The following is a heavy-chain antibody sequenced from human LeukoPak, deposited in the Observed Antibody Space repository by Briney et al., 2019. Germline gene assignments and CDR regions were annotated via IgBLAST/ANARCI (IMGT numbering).Heavy chain of an antibody. CDR3: AKGSGYSTGGGYFDY. CDR1: DFTFISYA. V-gene: IGHV3-23*01. CDR2: ISGGGGST. Sequence: GGSLRLSCAPSDFTFISYAIEWVPQAPGEGLEWASAISGGGGSTYYADSVKGRFTISRDNSKNTLHLQMNVLRAEARAVYTRAKGSGYSTGGGYFDYWGQGTLVTVS. J-gene: IGHJ4*02. D-gene: IGHD3-3*01.